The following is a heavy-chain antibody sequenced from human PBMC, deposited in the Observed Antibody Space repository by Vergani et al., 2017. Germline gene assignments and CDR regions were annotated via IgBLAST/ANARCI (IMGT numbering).Heavy chain of an antibody. Sequence: QLVESGGGWVQPGGSLRLSCAASGFTFSACPMTWVRQAPGKGLEWVSAISARYPSTYYADSVKGRFTISRDNAQNTLYLQMNSLRVEDTGVYYCARAXCIETCYMSNWLDSWGQGTLVTVSS. CDR2: ISARYPST. D-gene: IGHD3-9*01. J-gene: IGHJ5*01. V-gene: IGHV3-23*04. CDR1: GFTFSACP. CDR3: ARAXCIETCYMSNWLDS.